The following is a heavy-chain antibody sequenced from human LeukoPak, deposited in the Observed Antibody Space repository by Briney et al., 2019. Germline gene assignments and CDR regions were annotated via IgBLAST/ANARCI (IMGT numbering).Heavy chain of an antibody. CDR3: ARLHPHPYYFDY. Sequence: PSETLSLTCAVSGYSVSSGYYWGWIRQPPGKGLEGIGGIYHSGSTYYNPSLKSRVTISVDTSKNQFSLKLSSVTAADTAVYYCARLHPHPYYFDYWGQGTLVTVSS. CDR2: IYHSGST. V-gene: IGHV4-38-2*01. D-gene: IGHD4-11*01. CDR1: GYSVSSGYY. J-gene: IGHJ4*02.